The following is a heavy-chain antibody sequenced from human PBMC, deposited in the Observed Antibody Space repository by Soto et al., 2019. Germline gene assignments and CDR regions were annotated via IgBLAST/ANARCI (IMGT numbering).Heavy chain of an antibody. J-gene: IGHJ4*02. CDR3: ARTFYASGSYSLDY. Sequence: EVPLVESGGGLVQPGGSLRLSCVASGFTFSDHYMDWVRQAPGKGLEWVGRTRNKANSYTTEYAASVRGRFTISRDDXXTSLYLQMNSLKTEDTAVYYCARTFYASGSYSLDYWGQGTLVTVSS. D-gene: IGHD3-10*01. CDR1: GFTFSDHY. CDR2: TRNKANSYTT. V-gene: IGHV3-72*01.